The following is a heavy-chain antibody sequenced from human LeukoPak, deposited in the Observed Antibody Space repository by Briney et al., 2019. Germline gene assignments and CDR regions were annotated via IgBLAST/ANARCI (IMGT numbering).Heavy chain of an antibody. Sequence: GGSLRLSCEASGFVFGSHAMYWVRQAPGKGLEWVAGIFGSGGSPHYADSVKGRFIVSRDNSRNTVYLQMNSLRAEDTAVYYCAREGYYDSSGYSDYWGQGTLVTVSS. D-gene: IGHD3-22*01. J-gene: IGHJ4*02. CDR1: GFVFGSHA. CDR3: AREGYYDSSGYSDY. V-gene: IGHV3-23*01. CDR2: IFGSGGSP.